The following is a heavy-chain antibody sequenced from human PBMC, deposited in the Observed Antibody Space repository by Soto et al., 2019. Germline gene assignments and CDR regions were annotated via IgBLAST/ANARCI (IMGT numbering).Heavy chain of an antibody. V-gene: IGHV3-11*05. CDR2: ISSSSSYT. CDR3: VVPAALSDY. J-gene: IGHJ4*02. D-gene: IGHD2-2*01. CDR1: GFTFSDYY. Sequence: QVQLVESGGGLVKPGGSLRLSCAASGFTFSDYYMSWIRQAPGKGLEWVSYISSSSSYTNYADSVKGRFTISRDNAKNSRYLHMNSLRCGATAVYYCVVPAALSDYWGQGALVTVSS.